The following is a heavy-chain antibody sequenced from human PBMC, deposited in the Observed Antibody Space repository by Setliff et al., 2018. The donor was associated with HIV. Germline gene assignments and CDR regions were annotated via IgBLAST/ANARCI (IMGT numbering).Heavy chain of an antibody. J-gene: IGHJ2*01. CDR1: GGSIYGSDYY. CDR3: ARQGQLGSE. V-gene: IGHV4-39*01. Sequence: PSETLSLTCTVSGGSIYGSDYYWGWIRQPPGKGLESIGSIYYSGSTYYKPSLKSRVTISVDTSKNQFSLKLSSVTAADTAVYYCARQGQLGSEWGRGTLVTSPQ. D-gene: IGHD1-1*01. CDR2: IYYSGST.